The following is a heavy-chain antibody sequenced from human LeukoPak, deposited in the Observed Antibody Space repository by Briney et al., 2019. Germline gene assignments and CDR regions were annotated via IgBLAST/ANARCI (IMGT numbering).Heavy chain of an antibody. J-gene: IGHJ4*02. CDR2: IKKDGSEK. Sequence: GGSLRLSCAASGFTFSRYWMSWVRQAPGKGLEWVANIKKDGSEKYYVDSVKGRFTISRDNAKNSLYLQMNSLRAEDTAVYYCARLLVYNSGGEAFDYWGPGTLVTVSS. CDR1: GFTFSRYW. V-gene: IGHV3-7*01. CDR3: ARLLVYNSGGEAFDY. D-gene: IGHD3-10*01.